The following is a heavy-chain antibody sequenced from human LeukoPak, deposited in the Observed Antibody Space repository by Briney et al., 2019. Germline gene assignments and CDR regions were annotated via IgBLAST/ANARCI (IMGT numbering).Heavy chain of an antibody. CDR2: KYARGSS. CDR3: ARGRYCSADICTGGDSFDI. D-gene: IGHD2-15*01. CDR1: GGSISKYY. V-gene: IGHV4-4*07. Sequence: SETLSLTCTVSGGSISKYYWSWIRQPAGKGLEWIGRKYARGSSNYNPPVQSRVTLPVDTPRNQFSLKRRAVTAADTAVYYCARGRYCSADICTGGDSFDIWGQGTMVSVSP. J-gene: IGHJ3*02.